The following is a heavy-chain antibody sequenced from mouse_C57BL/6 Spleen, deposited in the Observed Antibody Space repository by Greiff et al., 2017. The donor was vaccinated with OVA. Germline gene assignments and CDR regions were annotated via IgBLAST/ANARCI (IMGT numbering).Heavy chain of an antibody. J-gene: IGHJ1*03. D-gene: IGHD2-3*01. V-gene: IGHV1-64*01. Sequence: QVQLQQPGAELVKPGASVKLSCKASGYTFTSYWMHWVKQRPGQGLEWIGMIHPNSGSTNYNEKFKSKATLTVDKSSSTAYMQLSSLTSEDSAVYYCAREDDGYPYWYFDVWGTGTTVTVSS. CDR3: AREDDGYPYWYFDV. CDR1: GYTFTSYW. CDR2: IHPNSGST.